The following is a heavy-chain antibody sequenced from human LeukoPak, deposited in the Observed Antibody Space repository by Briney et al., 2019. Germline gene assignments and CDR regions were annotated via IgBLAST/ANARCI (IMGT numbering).Heavy chain of an antibody. V-gene: IGHV3-13*05. Sequence: GGSLRLSCAASGFTFSSYDMHWVRQATGKGLEWVSAIVTGGDPYYQGSVKGRFTISRENAKNSLYLQMKSLRAGDTAVYYCARAVAGTGYYFDYWGQGTLVTVSS. D-gene: IGHD6-19*01. CDR3: ARAVAGTGYYFDY. CDR1: GFTFSSYD. J-gene: IGHJ4*02. CDR2: IVTGGDP.